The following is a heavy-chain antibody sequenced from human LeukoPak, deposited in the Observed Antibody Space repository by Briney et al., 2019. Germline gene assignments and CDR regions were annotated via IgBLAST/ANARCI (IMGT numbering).Heavy chain of an antibody. Sequence: GGSLRLSCAASGFSFSIYAMTWVRQAPGKGLEWVSSISSSGSGGSTYYADSVKGRFTISRDSSKNSLYLQMNSLRAEDTALYYCAREGGSGWYSGWFDPWGQGTLVTVSS. V-gene: IGHV3-23*01. D-gene: IGHD6-19*01. CDR2: ISSSGSGGST. CDR3: AREGGSGWYSGWFDP. CDR1: GFSFSIYA. J-gene: IGHJ5*02.